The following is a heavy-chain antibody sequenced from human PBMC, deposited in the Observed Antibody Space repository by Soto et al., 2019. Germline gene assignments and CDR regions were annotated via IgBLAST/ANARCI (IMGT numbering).Heavy chain of an antibody. CDR1: GGSLSRYF. CDR3: AREAVKDDFWSGYYSPYYYYYLDV. V-gene: IGHV4-59*01. J-gene: IGHJ6*03. D-gene: IGHD3-3*01. CDR2: IYSSGST. Sequence: QVQLQESGPGLVKPSETLSLTCTVSGGSLSRYFWSWIRQPPGKGLEWIGYIYSSGSTNYNPSLKCQVTLSVDTSKNQSSLNLRSATAADTAVYYCAREAVKDDFWSGYYSPYYYYYLDVWGKGTTVTVSS.